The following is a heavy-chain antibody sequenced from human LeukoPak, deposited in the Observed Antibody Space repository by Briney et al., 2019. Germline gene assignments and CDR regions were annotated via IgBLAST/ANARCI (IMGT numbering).Heavy chain of an antibody. CDR3: ARTYYDSRLDY. J-gene: IGHJ4*02. CDR1: GGSISSDGFY. CDR2: IYYSGST. V-gene: IGHV4-31*11. D-gene: IGHD3-22*01. Sequence: SETLSLTCAISGGSISSDGFYWSWIRQHPGKGLEWIGYIYYSGSTCYNPSLKSRVTISVDTSKNQFSVKLTSVTAADTAVYYCARTYYDSRLDYWGRGTLVTVSS.